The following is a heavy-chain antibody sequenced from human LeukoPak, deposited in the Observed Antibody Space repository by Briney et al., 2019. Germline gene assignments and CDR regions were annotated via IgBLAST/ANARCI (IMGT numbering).Heavy chain of an antibody. V-gene: IGHV4-38-2*02. CDR1: GYSISSGYY. D-gene: IGHD1-7*01. CDR3: ARVTSNWNYGGGSFDY. J-gene: IGHJ4*02. CDR2: IYHSGST. Sequence: SETLSLTCTVSGYSISSGYYWGWIRQPPGKGLEWIGSIYHSGSTYYNPSLKSRVTISVDTSKNQFSLKLSSVTAADTAVYYCARVTSNWNYGGGSFDYWGQGTLVTVSS.